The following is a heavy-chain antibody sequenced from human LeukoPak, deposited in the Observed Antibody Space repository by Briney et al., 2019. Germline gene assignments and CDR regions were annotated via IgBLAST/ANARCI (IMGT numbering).Heavy chain of an antibody. Sequence: SVKVSCKASGGTFSSYAISWVRQAPGQGLEWVGGIIPIFGTANYAQRFQGRVTITADESTSTAYMELSSLRSEDTAVYYCAREGQDKGLFVDYWGQGTLVTVSS. D-gene: IGHD3-22*01. V-gene: IGHV1-69*01. CDR3: AREGQDKGLFVDY. J-gene: IGHJ4*02. CDR1: GGTFSSYA. CDR2: IIPIFGTA.